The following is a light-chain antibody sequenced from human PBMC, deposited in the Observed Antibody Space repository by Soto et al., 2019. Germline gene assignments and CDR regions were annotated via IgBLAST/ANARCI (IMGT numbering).Light chain of an antibody. CDR3: QEYGSTSHT. V-gene: IGKV3-20*01. J-gene: IGKJ2*01. Sequence: EIVLTQSPGTLSLSPGERATLSCRASQTVSSNFLAWYQKKPGQAPRLLIYTASSRATGIPDRFSGSGSGTDFTLTSSGLEPEDCARYYCQEYGSTSHTFGLGTKVDIK. CDR1: QTVSSNF. CDR2: TAS.